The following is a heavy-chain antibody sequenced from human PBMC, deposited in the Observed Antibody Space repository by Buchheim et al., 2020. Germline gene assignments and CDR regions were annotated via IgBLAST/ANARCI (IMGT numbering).Heavy chain of an antibody. V-gene: IGHV3-30*04. J-gene: IGHJ4*02. Sequence: QVQLVESGGGVVQPGRSLRLSCAASGFTFSSYAMHWVRQAPGKGLEWVAVISYDGSNKYYADSVKGRFTISRDNSKNTLYLQMNSLRAEDTAVYYWARDQGWRDSSGTPDYWGQGTL. CDR3: ARDQGWRDSSGTPDY. CDR2: ISYDGSNK. CDR1: GFTFSSYA. D-gene: IGHD3-22*01.